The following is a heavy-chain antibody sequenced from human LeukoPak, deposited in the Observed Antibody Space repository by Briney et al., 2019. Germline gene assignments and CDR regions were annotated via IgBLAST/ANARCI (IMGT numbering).Heavy chain of an antibody. V-gene: IGHV3-7*01. D-gene: IGHD7-27*01. CDR1: GFTFSNDW. CDR2: INPGGNEI. Sequence: PGGSLRLSCAVSGFTFSNDWMHWVRQAPGKGLEWVANINPGGNEIRSVDSVKGRSIISRDNAKNSLDLQMSSLRVEDTAVYYCMCWGTDNHWGQGILVTVSS. CDR3: MCWGTDNH. J-gene: IGHJ4*02.